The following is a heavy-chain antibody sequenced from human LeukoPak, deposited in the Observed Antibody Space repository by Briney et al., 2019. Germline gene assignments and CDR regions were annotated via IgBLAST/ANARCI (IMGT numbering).Heavy chain of an antibody. CDR1: GFTFSNYW. CDR2: ITSDGSTT. J-gene: IGHJ4*02. D-gene: IGHD4-11*01. CDR3: VRDNYGVDY. V-gene: IGHV3-74*01. Sequence: QPGGSLRLSCAASGFTFSNYWMQWVRQAPGKGLVWLSHITSDGSTTTYADSVKGRFTTSRDNAKNTLYLQMNSLRAEDTAVYYCVRDNYGVDYWGQGPLVTVSS.